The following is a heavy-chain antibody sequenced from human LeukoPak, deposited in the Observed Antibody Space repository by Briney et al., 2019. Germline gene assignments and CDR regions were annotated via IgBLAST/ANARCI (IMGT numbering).Heavy chain of an antibody. D-gene: IGHD3-22*01. CDR3: AKAGYYDSSGRFDY. V-gene: IGHV3-9*01. CDR2: ISWNSGSI. CDR1: GFTFDDYA. Sequence: GGSLRLSYAASGFTFDDYAMHWVRQAPGKGLEWVSGISWNSGSIGYAASVKGRFTISRDNAKHSLYLQMNSLRAGDTALYYCAKAGYYDSSGRFDYWGQGTLVTVSS. J-gene: IGHJ4*02.